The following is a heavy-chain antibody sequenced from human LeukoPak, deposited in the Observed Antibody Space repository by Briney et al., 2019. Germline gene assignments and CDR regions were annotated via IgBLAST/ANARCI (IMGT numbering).Heavy chain of an antibody. Sequence: GGSLRLSCAASGFTFSSYAMSWVRQAPGKGLEWVSAISGSGGSTYYADSVKGRFTISRDNSKNTLYLQMNSLRAEDTAVYYCGKGGMSPNYDFWSGYYTEWFDPWGQGTLVTVSS. CDR1: GFTFSSYA. J-gene: IGHJ5*02. D-gene: IGHD3-3*01. CDR2: ISGSGGST. V-gene: IGHV3-23*01. CDR3: GKGGMSPNYDFWSGYYTEWFDP.